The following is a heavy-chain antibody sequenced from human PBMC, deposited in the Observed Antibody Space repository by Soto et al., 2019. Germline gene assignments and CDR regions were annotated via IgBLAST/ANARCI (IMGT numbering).Heavy chain of an antibody. CDR2: IYYSGST. Sequence: SETLSLTCTVSGGSISSYYWSWIRQPPGKGLEWIGYIYYSGSTNYNPSLKSRVTISVDTSKNQFSLKLSSVTAADTAVYYCARLHEDDAFDIWGQGTMVTVSS. V-gene: IGHV4-59*01. CDR1: GGSISSYY. J-gene: IGHJ3*02. CDR3: ARLHEDDAFDI.